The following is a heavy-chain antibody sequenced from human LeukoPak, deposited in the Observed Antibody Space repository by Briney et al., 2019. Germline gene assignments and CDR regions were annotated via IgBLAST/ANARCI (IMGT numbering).Heavy chain of an antibody. V-gene: IGHV1-2*02. Sequence: ASVKVSCKASGYTFTNYYMHWVRQAPGQGLEWMGWINPNSGGTNYAQKFQGRVTMTTHTSTSTVYMELRSLRSDDTAVYYCARGPMVRGSNLDYWGQGTLVTVSS. J-gene: IGHJ4*02. CDR3: ARGPMVRGSNLDY. CDR1: GYTFTNYY. CDR2: INPNSGGT. D-gene: IGHD3-10*01.